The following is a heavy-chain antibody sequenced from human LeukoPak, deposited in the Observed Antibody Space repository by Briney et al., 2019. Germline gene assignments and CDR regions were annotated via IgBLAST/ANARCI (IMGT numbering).Heavy chain of an antibody. J-gene: IGHJ4*02. Sequence: GASVKVSCKASGYTFTSYYMHWVRQAPGQGLEWMGIINPSGGSTSYAQKFQGRVTMTRNTSISTAYMEPSSLRSEDTAVYYCARGRASSPFDYWGQGTLVTVSS. CDR3: ARGRASSPFDY. D-gene: IGHD6-6*01. CDR1: GYTFTSYY. V-gene: IGHV1-46*01. CDR2: INPSGGST.